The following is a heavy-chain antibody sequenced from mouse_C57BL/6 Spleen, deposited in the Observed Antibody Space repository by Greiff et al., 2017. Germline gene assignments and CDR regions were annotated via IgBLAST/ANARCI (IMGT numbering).Heavy chain of an antibody. V-gene: IGHV1-61*01. D-gene: IGHD3-3*01. CDR2: IYPSDSET. Sequence: QVQLQQPGAELVRPGSSVKLSCKASGYTFTSYWMDWVKQRPGQGLEWIGNIYPSDSETHYNQKFKDKATLTVDKSSSTAYMQLSSLTSEDSAVYYCARGGPLGYFDYWGQGTTLTVSS. CDR3: ARGGPLGYFDY. J-gene: IGHJ2*01. CDR1: GYTFTSYW.